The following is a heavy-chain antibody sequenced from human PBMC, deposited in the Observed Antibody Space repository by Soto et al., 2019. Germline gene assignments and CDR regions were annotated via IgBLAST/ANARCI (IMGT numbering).Heavy chain of an antibody. CDR2: IYYSGST. V-gene: IGHV4-39*01. CDR1: GGSISSSSYY. CDR3: ARPITQPAELEYSSSSAWFDP. J-gene: IGHJ5*02. Sequence: QLQLQESGPGLVKPSETLSLTCTVSGGSISSSSYYWGWIRQPPGKGLEWIGSIYYSGSTYYNPSLKSRVTISVDTSKNQFSLKLSSVTAADTAVYYCARPITQPAELEYSSSSAWFDPWGQGTLVTVSS. D-gene: IGHD6-13*01.